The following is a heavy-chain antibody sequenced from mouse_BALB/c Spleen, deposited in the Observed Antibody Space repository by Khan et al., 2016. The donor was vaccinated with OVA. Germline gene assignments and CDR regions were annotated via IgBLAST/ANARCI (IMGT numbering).Heavy chain of an antibody. J-gene: IGHJ2*01. CDR3: TTAYYRYYFDY. V-gene: IGHV1S134*01. CDR1: GNIFTSYG. D-gene: IGHD2-14*01. CDR2: IYPGNGYT. Sequence: VQLQQSGAELGRPGSSVKLSCKTSGNIFTSYGIKWVKQRSGQGLEWIGYIYPGNGYTEYSEKFQGKATLTSDTSSNTAYMQLSSLTSEDSAIYFCTTAYYRYYFDYWGQGTTLTVSS.